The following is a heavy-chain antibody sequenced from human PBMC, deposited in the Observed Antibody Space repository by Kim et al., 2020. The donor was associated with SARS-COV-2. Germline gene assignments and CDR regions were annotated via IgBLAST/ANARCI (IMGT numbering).Heavy chain of an antibody. CDR3: ARDPGYSYGGAYYYYGMDV. CDR2: IWYDGSNK. Sequence: GGSLRLSCAASGFTFSSYGMHWVRQAPGKGLEWVAVIWYDGSNKYYADSVKGRFTISRDNSKNTLYLQMNSLRAEDTAVYYCARDPGYSYGGAYYYYGMDVWGQGTTVTVSS. V-gene: IGHV3-33*01. D-gene: IGHD5-18*01. J-gene: IGHJ6*02. CDR1: GFTFSSYG.